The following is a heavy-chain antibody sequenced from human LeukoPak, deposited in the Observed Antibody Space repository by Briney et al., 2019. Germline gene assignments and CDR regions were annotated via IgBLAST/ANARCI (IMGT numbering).Heavy chain of an antibody. CDR1: GFTFDDYG. CDR2: INWNGGST. Sequence: GGSLRLSCAASGFTFDDYGMSWVRQAPGKGLEWVSHINWNGGSTGCADSVKGRFTISRDNSKNTLYLQMNSLRAEDTAVYYCSRSGVYYYDSSGYDYWGQGTLVTVSS. D-gene: IGHD3-22*01. V-gene: IGHV3-20*04. J-gene: IGHJ4*02. CDR3: SRSGVYYYDSSGYDY.